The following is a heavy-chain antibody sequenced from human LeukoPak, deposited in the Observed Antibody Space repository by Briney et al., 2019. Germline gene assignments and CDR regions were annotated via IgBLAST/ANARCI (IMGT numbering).Heavy chain of an antibody. CDR3: AKYRAPSGTGDY. CDR1: GFSFRNYA. D-gene: IGHD1-14*01. V-gene: IGHV3-23*01. CDR2: ISGSVGST. Sequence: PGGSLRLSCATSGFSFRNYAMSWVRQAPGQGLEWVSTISGSVGSTYYAGSVTGRFTISKDHSKNTLYLQMNSLRAEDTALYYCAKYRAPSGTGDYWGQGTLVTVSS. J-gene: IGHJ4*02.